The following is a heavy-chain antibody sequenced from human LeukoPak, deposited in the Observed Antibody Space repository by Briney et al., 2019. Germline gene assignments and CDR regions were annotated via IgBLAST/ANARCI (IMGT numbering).Heavy chain of an antibody. D-gene: IGHD3-3*01. V-gene: IGHV3-30-3*01. CDR1: GFTFSNAY. CDR3: ARDQYDTWSRRGNFDS. J-gene: IGHJ4*02. Sequence: GGSLRLSCAASGFTFSNAYMNWVRQAPGKGLEWVAVLLHDGSEKYYADSVKGRFTISRDNTKNSLYLQMNSLRVEDTAVFYCARDQYDTWSRRGNFDSWGQGTLVIVSS. CDR2: LLHDGSEK.